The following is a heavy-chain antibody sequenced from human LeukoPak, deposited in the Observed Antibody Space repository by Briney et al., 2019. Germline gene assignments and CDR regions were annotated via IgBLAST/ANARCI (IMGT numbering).Heavy chain of an antibody. Sequence: GASVKVSCKASGGTFSSYTISWVRQAPGQGLGWMGRIIPILGIANYAQKFQGRVTVTADKSTSTAYMELSSLRSEDTAVYYCARDPARSGGYYDFWSGYYDYYYGMDVWGQGTTVTVSS. D-gene: IGHD3-3*01. CDR2: IIPILGIA. CDR1: GGTFSSYT. J-gene: IGHJ6*02. CDR3: ARDPARSGGYYDFWSGYYDYYYGMDV. V-gene: IGHV1-69*04.